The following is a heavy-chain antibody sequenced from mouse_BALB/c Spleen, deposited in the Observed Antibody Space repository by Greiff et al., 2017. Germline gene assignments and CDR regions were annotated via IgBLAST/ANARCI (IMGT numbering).Heavy chain of an antibody. V-gene: IGHV1S56*01. D-gene: IGHD1-1*02. CDR2: IYPGNVNT. CDR3: ARSGYGGNYFDY. J-gene: IGHJ2*01. CDR1: GYTFTSYY. Sequence: QVQLQQSGPELVKPGASVRISCKASGYTFTSYYIHWVKQRPGQGLEWIGWIYPGNVNTKYNEKFKGKATLTADKSSSTAYMQLSSLTSEDSAVYFCARSGYGGNYFDYWGQGTTLTVSS.